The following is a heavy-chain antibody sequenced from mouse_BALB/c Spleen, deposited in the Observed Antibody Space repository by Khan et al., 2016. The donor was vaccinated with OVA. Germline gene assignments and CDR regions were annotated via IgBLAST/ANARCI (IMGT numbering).Heavy chain of an antibody. V-gene: IGHV1-7*01. CDR2: INPTSGYT. CDR1: GYTFTTYW. Sequence: VQLQESGAELAKPGASVKMSCKASGYTFTTYWMHWVKQRPGQGLEWIGYINPTSGYTDYNDKFKDRATLSADKSSSTAYMQLNSQTSEDSAVCYCTRDRIDYWGQGTTLTVSS. J-gene: IGHJ2*01. CDR3: TRDRIDY.